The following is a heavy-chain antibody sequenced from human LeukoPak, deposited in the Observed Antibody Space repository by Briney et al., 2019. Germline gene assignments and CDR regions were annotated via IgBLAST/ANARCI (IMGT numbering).Heavy chain of an antibody. CDR1: GYTFTGYY. V-gene: IGHV1-2*02. CDR3: ARDRAYDSSGYYYGFDY. CDR2: INPNSGGT. Sequence: GASVKVSCKASGYTFTGYYMHWVRQAPGQGLEWMGWINPNSGGTNYAQKFQGRVTMTRDTSISTAYMELSRLRSDDTAVYYCARDRAYDSSGYYYGFDYWGQGTLVTVSS. J-gene: IGHJ4*02. D-gene: IGHD3-22*01.